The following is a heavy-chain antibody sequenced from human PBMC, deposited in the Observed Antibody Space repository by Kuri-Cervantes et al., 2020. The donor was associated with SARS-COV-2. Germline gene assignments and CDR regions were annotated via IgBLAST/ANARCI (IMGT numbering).Heavy chain of an antibody. J-gene: IGHJ5*02. V-gene: IGHV4-59*01. Sequence: LFCTVSGGSISSYYWLWLRQPPGKGLGWIGYIYYSGSTNYNPSLKSRFTISVDTSKNQFSLKLSSVTAADTAVYYCGTAVTSIFGVRANLFDPWGQGTLVTVSS. CDR3: GTAVTSIFGVRANLFDP. D-gene: IGHD3-3*01. CDR2: IYYSGST. CDR1: GGSISSYY.